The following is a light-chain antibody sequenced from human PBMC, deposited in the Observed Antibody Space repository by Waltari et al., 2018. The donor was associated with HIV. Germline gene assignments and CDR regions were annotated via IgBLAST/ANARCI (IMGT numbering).Light chain of an antibody. CDR2: EDN. CDR3: QSYDSSNHWV. V-gene: IGLV6-57*02. CDR1: SGSIASHY. Sequence: NFMLTQPHSVSESPGKPVTISCPGSSGSIASHYVQWSQQRPGSAPTTVIYEDNQRPSGVPDRFSGSIDSSSNSASLTISGLKTEDEADYYCQSYDSSNHWVFGGGTKLTVL. J-gene: IGLJ3*02.